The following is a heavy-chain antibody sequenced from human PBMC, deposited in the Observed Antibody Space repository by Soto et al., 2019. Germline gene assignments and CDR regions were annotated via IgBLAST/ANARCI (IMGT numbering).Heavy chain of an antibody. CDR2: IIPIFGTV. Sequence: QVQLVQSGADVKKPGSSVKVSCKASGGTFSNYPISWVRQAPGQGLEWMGGIIPIFGTVNYAKKFHGRVTITAEESTSTAYMELSSLRSEDTAVYYCARGNHRWLQLWYFDLWGRSTLVTVSS. V-gene: IGHV1-69*12. D-gene: IGHD5-12*01. CDR3: ARGNHRWLQLWYFDL. J-gene: IGHJ2*01. CDR1: GGTFSNYP.